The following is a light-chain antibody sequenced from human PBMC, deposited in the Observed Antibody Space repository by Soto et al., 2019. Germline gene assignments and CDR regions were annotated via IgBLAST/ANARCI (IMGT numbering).Light chain of an antibody. J-gene: IGLJ2*01. CDR2: EVS. Sequence: QSALTQPPSASGSPGQSVTISCTGTSSDVGGYNYVSWYQQHPGKAPKLMIYEVSKRPSGVPDRFSGSKSGNTASLTVSGLQAEDEAEYYCSSYAGSNNSPVVFGGGTKLTVL. CDR3: SSYAGSNNSPVV. CDR1: SSDVGGYNY. V-gene: IGLV2-8*01.